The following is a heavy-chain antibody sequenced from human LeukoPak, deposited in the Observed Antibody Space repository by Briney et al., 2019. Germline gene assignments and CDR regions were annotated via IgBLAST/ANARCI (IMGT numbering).Heavy chain of an antibody. CDR3: ARRDAYGSGSGAFGI. CDR1: GXTFSSYG. D-gene: IGHD3-10*01. J-gene: IGHJ3*02. CDR2: IWYDGSNK. V-gene: IGHV3-33*01. Sequence: PGGSLRLSCAASGXTFSSYGMHWVRQAPGKGLEWVAVIWYDGSNKYYADSVKGRFTISRDNSKNTLYLQMNSLRAEDTAVYYCARRDAYGSGSGAFGIRGQGTMVTVSS.